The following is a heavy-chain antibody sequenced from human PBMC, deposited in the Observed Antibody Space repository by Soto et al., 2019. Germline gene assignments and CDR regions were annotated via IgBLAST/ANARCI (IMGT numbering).Heavy chain of an antibody. J-gene: IGHJ6*03. CDR1: GYTFTSSD. D-gene: IGHD2-2*01. V-gene: IGHV1-8*01. CDR3: ARVKAVVPAEEYYYYMDV. Sequence: ALVKVSCKASGYTFTSSDINWGRQATGQGLEWMGWMNPNSGNTGYAQKFQGRVTMTRNTSISTAYMELSSLRSEDTAVYYCARVKAVVPAEEYYYYMDVWGKGTTVTVSS. CDR2: MNPNSGNT.